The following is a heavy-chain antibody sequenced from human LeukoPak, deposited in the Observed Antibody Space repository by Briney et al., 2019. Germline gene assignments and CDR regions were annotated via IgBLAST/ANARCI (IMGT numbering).Heavy chain of an antibody. CDR1: GFTFSNYD. CDR2: ISRSSITI. Sequence: GGSLRLSCAASGFTFSNYDMNWVRQAPGKGLEWVSYISRSSITIYSADSVKGRFTISRDNAKNSLFLQMNSLRAEDAAVYYCARHRDNSGTDYWGQGTLVTVSS. V-gene: IGHV3-48*01. CDR3: ARHRDNSGTDY. J-gene: IGHJ4*02. D-gene: IGHD3-22*01.